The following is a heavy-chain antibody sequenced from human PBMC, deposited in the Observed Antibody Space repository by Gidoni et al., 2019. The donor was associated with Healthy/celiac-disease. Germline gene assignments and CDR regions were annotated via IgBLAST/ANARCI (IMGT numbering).Heavy chain of an antibody. V-gene: IGHV4-39*07. CDR3: ARDGGELDTAMVD. Sequence: QLQLQESGPGLVKPSATLSLPCPVSGGAISSSRYYWGWIRQPPGKGLEWIGNIYYRGSTYYHPSLKSRVTISVDTSKNQFSLKLSSVTAADTAVYYCARDGGELDTAMVDWGHGTLVTVSS. D-gene: IGHD5-18*01. CDR2: IYYRGST. CDR1: GGAISSSRYY. J-gene: IGHJ4*01.